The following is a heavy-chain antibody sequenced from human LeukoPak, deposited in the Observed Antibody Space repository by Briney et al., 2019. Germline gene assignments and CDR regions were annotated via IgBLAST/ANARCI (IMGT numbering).Heavy chain of an antibody. CDR2: ISGGTT. CDR1: GFTFGDYL. CDR3: ARVNRVIAIQELDY. J-gene: IGHJ4*02. D-gene: IGHD2-21*01. Sequence: PGGSLRLSCTASGFTFGDYLMSWFRQAPGKGLEWIGFISGGTTEYAASVKGRFTISRDDSTSIAYLQMNSLTAEDTAVYYCARVNRVIAIQELDYWGQGTLVTVSS. V-gene: IGHV3-49*03.